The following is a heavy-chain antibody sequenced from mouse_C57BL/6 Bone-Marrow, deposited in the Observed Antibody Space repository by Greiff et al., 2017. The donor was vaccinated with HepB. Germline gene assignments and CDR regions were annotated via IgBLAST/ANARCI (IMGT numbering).Heavy chain of an antibody. Sequence: QVRLQQSGAELVKPGASVKMSCKASGYTFTTYPIEWMKQNHGKSLEWIGNFHPYNDDTKYNEKFKGKATLTVEKSSSTVYLELSRLTSDDSAVYYCARDYYGSSYPFYYAMDYWGQGTSVTVSS. J-gene: IGHJ4*01. V-gene: IGHV1-47*01. CDR2: FHPYNDDT. D-gene: IGHD1-1*01. CDR3: ARDYYGSSYPFYYAMDY. CDR1: GYTFTTYP.